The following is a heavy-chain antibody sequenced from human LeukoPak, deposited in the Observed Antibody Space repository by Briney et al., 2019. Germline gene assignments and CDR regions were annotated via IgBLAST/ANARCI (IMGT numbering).Heavy chain of an antibody. CDR3: ASPGDYDTYYYGMDV. J-gene: IGHJ6*02. V-gene: IGHV3-53*01. CDR2: IYSGGST. Sequence: PGGSLRLSCAASGFTVSSNYMSWVRQAPGKGLEWVSVIYSGGSTYYADSVKGRFTISRDNSKNTLYPQMNSLRAEDTAVYYCASPGDYDTYYYGMDVWGQGTTVTVSS. D-gene: IGHD3-22*01. CDR1: GFTVSSNY.